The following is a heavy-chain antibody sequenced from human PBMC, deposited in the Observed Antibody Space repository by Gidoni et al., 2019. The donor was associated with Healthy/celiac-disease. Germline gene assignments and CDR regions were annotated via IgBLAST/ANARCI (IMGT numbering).Heavy chain of an antibody. Sequence: HVQLVQSGAEVKKPGASVRVSCKASGYTFTSYYIHWLRQAPGQGLEWMGIINPSGGSTSYAQNFKGRVTMTRDKSTSTVYMELSSLRSEDTAVYYCARDHTGVGATRPDYWGQGTLVTVSS. D-gene: IGHD1-26*01. V-gene: IGHV1-46*01. CDR3: ARDHTGVGATRPDY. J-gene: IGHJ4*02. CDR2: INPSGGST. CDR1: GYTFTSYY.